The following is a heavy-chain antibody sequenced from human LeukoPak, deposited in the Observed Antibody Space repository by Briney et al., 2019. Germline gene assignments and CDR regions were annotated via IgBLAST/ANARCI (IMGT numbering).Heavy chain of an antibody. CDR1: GYTFTSYD. CDR3: ARGSPSFYYDSSGYHDY. Sequence: ASVKVSCKASGYTFTSYDINWVRQATGQGLEWMGWMNPNSGNTGYAQKFQGRVAMTRNTSISTAYMELSSLRSEDTAVYYCARGSPSFYYDSSGYHDYWGQGTLVTVSS. J-gene: IGHJ4*02. V-gene: IGHV1-8*01. CDR2: MNPNSGNT. D-gene: IGHD3-22*01.